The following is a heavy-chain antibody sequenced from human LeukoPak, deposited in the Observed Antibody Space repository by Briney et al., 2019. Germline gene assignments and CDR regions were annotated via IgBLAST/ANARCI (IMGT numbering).Heavy chain of an antibody. V-gene: IGHV3-66*01. CDR2: IYSVGNT. J-gene: IGHJ3*02. Sequence: PGGSLRLSCAASGFTFSSNYMSWVRQPPGKGLEWVSGIYSVGNTNYADSVTGRFTIYRDNFKKTLYLQMNSLRAEDTAVYYCARDGSGSDAFDIWGQGTMVTVSS. CDR3: ARDGSGSDAFDI. D-gene: IGHD6-19*01. CDR1: GFTFSSNY.